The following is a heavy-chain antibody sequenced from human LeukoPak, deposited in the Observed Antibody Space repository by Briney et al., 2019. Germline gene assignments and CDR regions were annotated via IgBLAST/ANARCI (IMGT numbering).Heavy chain of an antibody. CDR2: IIPIFGTA. CDR3: ARGVAIAARLGGPYYFDY. J-gene: IGHJ4*02. CDR1: GGTFSSYA. Sequence: SVKVSCKASGGTFSSYAISWVRQAPGQGLEWMGGIIPIFGTANYAQKFQGRVTITTDESTSTAYMELSSLRSEDTAVYYCARGVAIAARLGGPYYFDYWGQGTLVTVSS. D-gene: IGHD6-6*01. V-gene: IGHV1-69*05.